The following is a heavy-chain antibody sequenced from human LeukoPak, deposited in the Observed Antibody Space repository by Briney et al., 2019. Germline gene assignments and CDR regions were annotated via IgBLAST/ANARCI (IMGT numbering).Heavy chain of an antibody. J-gene: IGHJ4*02. V-gene: IGHV3-15*01. Sequence: GGSLRLSCAASGFTFSSYSMNWVRQAPGKGLEWVGRIKSRKDSETTDYAAPVKGRFTISRDDSKNIVYLQMGSLNTDDTAVYYCSKGAPSGSFYDYWGLGTMVTVSS. CDR2: IKSRKDSETT. D-gene: IGHD1-26*01. CDR1: GFTFSSYS. CDR3: SKGAPSGSFYDY.